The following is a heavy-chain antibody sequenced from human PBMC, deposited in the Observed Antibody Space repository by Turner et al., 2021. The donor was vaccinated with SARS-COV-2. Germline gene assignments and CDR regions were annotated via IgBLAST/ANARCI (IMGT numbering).Heavy chain of an antibody. CDR3: AREGAPVSSSSRVWFDP. CDR1: GYTFTGYD. D-gene: IGHD6-6*01. Sequence: QVQLVQSGAEVKKPGASVKVSCKASGYTFTGYDMHWVRQAPGQGLDWMGWSNPNSGGTNYAQKFQGRVTMTRDTSISTAYMDLSRLRSDDTAVYYCAREGAPVSSSSRVWFDPWGQGTLVTVSS. V-gene: IGHV1-2*02. CDR2: SNPNSGGT. J-gene: IGHJ5*02.